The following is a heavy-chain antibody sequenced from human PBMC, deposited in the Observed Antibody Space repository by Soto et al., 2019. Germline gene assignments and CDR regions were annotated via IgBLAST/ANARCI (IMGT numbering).Heavy chain of an antibody. CDR1: GFTFSSYA. J-gene: IGHJ4*02. V-gene: IGHV3-30-3*01. D-gene: IGHD6-13*01. CDR2: ISYDGSNK. Sequence: GGSLRLSCAASGFTFSSYAMHWVRQAPGKGLEWVAVISYDGSNKYYADSVKGRFTISRDNSKNTLYLQMNSLRAEDTAVYYCASPSPAAAGTLDYWGQGTLVTVSS. CDR3: ASPSPAAAGTLDY.